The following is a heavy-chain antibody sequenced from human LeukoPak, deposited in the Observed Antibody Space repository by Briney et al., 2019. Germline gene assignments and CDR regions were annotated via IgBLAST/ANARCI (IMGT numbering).Heavy chain of an antibody. CDR1: GFTFSSYG. CDR2: ISYDGSNK. D-gene: IGHD6-19*01. V-gene: IGHV3-30*18. CDR3: AKEAMPYSSGYIDY. Sequence: GRSLRLSCAASGFTFSSYGMHWVRQAPGKGLEWVAVISYDGSNKYYADSVKGRFTISRDNSKNTLYLQMNSLRAEDTAVYYCAKEAMPYSSGYIDYWGQGTLVTVSS. J-gene: IGHJ4*02.